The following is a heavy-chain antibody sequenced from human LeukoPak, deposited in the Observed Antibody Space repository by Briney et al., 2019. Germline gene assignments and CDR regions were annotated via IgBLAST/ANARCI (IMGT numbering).Heavy chain of an antibody. Sequence: PSETLSLTCAVYGGSFSGYYWSWIRQPPGKGLEWIGEINHSGSTNYNPSLKSRVTISVDTSKNQFSLKLSSVTAADTAVYYCARGHSDSSGYYPSYYYYYYMDVWGKGTTVTVSS. CDR1: GGSFSGYY. CDR2: INHSGST. V-gene: IGHV4-34*01. J-gene: IGHJ6*03. CDR3: ARGHSDSSGYYPSYYYYYYMDV. D-gene: IGHD3-22*01.